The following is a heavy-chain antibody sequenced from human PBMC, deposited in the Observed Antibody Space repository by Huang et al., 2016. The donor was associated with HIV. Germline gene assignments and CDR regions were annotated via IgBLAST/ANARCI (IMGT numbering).Heavy chain of an antibody. CDR2: INQSGST. D-gene: IGHD3-9*01. J-gene: IGHJ4*02. CDR3: ARGYDILTRMAY. V-gene: IGHV4-34*01. CDR1: GGSFSGYY. Sequence: QVQLQQWGAGLLKPSETLSLTCAVYGGSFSGYYWSWIRQPPGKGLEWIGEINQSGSTNYNPSLKSRVTISVDTSKNQFSLKLSSVTAADTAVYYCARGYDILTRMAYWGQGTLVTVSS.